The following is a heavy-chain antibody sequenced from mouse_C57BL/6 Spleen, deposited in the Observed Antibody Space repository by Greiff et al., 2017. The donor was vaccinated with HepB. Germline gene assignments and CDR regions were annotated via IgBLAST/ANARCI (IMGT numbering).Heavy chain of an antibody. Sequence: EVQGVESGGGLVKPGGSLKLSCAASGFTFSSYAMSWVRQTPEKRLEWVATISDGGSYTYYPDNVKGRFTISRDNAKNNLYLQMSHLKSEDTAMYYCARVYDWLAYWGQGTLVTVSA. CDR1: GFTFSSYA. J-gene: IGHJ3*01. D-gene: IGHD2-14*01. CDR2: ISDGGSYT. CDR3: ARVYDWLAY. V-gene: IGHV5-4*01.